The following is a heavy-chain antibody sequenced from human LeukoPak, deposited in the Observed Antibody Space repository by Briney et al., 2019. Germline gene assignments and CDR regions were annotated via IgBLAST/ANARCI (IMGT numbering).Heavy chain of an antibody. CDR3: ARGGTLEYFQH. J-gene: IGHJ1*01. CDR2: ISYDGSNQ. Sequence: GGSLRLSCAASGFTFSRYGMHWVRQAPGKGLDWVAVISYDGSNQYYADSVKGRFTISRDNSKNTLYLQMNSLRAEDTAVYYCARGGTLEYFQHWGQGTLVTVSS. CDR1: GFTFSRYG. V-gene: IGHV3-30*03.